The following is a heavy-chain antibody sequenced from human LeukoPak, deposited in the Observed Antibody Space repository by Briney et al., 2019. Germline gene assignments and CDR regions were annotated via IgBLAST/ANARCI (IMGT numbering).Heavy chain of an antibody. CDR3: ARDGMIDAFDI. D-gene: IGHD3-16*01. V-gene: IGHV3-7*01. CDR1: GFTFDDYA. J-gene: IGHJ3*02. Sequence: GGSLRLSCAASGFTFDDYAMHWVRQAPGKGLEWVANIKQDGSEKYYVDSVKGRFTISRDNAKNSLYLQMNSLRAEDTAVYYCARDGMIDAFDIWGQGTMVTVSS. CDR2: IKQDGSEK.